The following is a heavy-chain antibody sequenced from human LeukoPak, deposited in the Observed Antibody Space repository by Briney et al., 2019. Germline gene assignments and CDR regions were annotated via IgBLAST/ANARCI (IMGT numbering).Heavy chain of an antibody. D-gene: IGHD3-9*01. CDR1: GFTFSSYW. J-gene: IGHJ4*02. CDR2: IKHDGSEK. V-gene: IGHV3-7*01. Sequence: TGGSLRLSCAASGFTFSSYWMSWVRQAPGKGLEWVADIKHDGSEKYYVDSLKGRFTTSTDSAKNSLYLQINSLRAEDTAVYYCAGKDRYGLDYWGQGTLVTVSS. CDR3: AGKDRYGLDY.